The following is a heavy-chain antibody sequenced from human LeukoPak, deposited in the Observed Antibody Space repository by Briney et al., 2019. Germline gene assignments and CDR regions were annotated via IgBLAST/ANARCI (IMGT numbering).Heavy chain of an antibody. D-gene: IGHD3-10*01. CDR1: GFTFSSYA. J-gene: IGHJ4*02. CDR3: ARASTYYYGSGSYIDY. CDR2: LSSNGGST. Sequence: GGSLRPSCAASGFTFSSYAIHWVRQAPGKGLEYVSALSSNGGSTYYANSVKGRFIISRDNSKNTLYLQMGSLRAEDMAVYYCARASTYYYGSGSYIDYWGQGTLVTVSS. V-gene: IGHV3-64*01.